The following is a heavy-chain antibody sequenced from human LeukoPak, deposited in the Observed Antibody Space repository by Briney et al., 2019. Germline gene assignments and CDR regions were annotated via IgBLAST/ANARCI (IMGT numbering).Heavy chain of an antibody. CDR2: INPEGSEK. Sequence: GALRPSFAVSGLTFSSSWMDWVRQAPGKGLEWVASINPEGSEKYSADSVKGRFTISRDNAKNTLYLQMNSLRVEDTAVYYCARGRGPYGWFDPWGQGTLVTVSS. J-gene: IGHJ5*02. CDR1: GLTFSSSW. V-gene: IGHV3-7*01. CDR3: ARGRGPYGWFDP. D-gene: IGHD3-10*01.